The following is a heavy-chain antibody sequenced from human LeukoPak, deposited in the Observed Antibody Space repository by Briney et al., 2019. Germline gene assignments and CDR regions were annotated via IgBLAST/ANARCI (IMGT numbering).Heavy chain of an antibody. Sequence: GGSLRLSCAASGFPFSSYWMSWVRQAPGKGLEWVSSISSSSSYIYYADSVKGRFTISRDNAKNSLYLQMNSLRAEDTAVYYCAREATVTGFDPWGQGTLVTVSS. CDR2: ISSSSSYI. V-gene: IGHV3-21*01. J-gene: IGHJ5*02. CDR1: GFPFSSYW. CDR3: AREATVTGFDP. D-gene: IGHD4-11*01.